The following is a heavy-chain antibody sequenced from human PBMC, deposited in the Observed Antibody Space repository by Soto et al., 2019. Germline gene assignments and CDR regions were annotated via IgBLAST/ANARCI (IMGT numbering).Heavy chain of an antibody. Sequence: SETLSLTCTVSGGSISSGGYYWSWIRQHPGKGLEWIGYIYYSGSTYYNPSLKSRVTISVDTSKKHFSLKLSSVTAADTAVYYCARVSATGTRWFDPWGQGTLVTVSS. CDR2: IYYSGST. CDR3: ARVSATGTRWFDP. V-gene: IGHV4-31*03. J-gene: IGHJ5*02. D-gene: IGHD6-13*01. CDR1: GGSISSGGYY.